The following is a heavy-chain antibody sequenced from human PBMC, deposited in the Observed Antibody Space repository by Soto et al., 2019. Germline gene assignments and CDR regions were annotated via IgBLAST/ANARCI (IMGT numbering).Heavy chain of an antibody. CDR2: IGTAGDT. V-gene: IGHV3-13*01. J-gene: IGHJ4*02. Sequence: GGSLRLSCAASGFTFSSYDMHWVRQATGKGLEWVSAIGTAGDTYYPGSVKGRFTISRENAKNSLYLQMNSLRAEDTAVYYCARGVDTAMVTGLGYWGQGTLVTVSS. CDR3: ARGVDTAMVTGLGY. CDR1: GFTFSSYD. D-gene: IGHD5-18*01.